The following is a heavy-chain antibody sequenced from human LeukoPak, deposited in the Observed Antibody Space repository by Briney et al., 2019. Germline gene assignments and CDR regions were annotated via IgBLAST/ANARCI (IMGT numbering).Heavy chain of an antibody. CDR2: ISDSGGSA. CDR1: GFAFSSYA. CDR3: ANRAVAGSGYYFYYGMDV. D-gene: IGHD6-19*01. V-gene: IGHV3-23*01. J-gene: IGHJ6*02. Sequence: GGSLRFSCEVSGFAFSSYAMTWVRQAPGEGLEWVSAISDSGGSAYYADSVKGRFTISRDNSKNILYLQMNSLRAEDTAVYYCANRAVAGSGYYFYYGMDVWGQGTTVTVSS.